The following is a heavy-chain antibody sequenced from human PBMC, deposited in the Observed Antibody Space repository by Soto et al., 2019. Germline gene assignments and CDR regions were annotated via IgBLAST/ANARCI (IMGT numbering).Heavy chain of an antibody. Sequence: GESLKISCRGSGYTFTTYWFAWVRQMPGKGLELMGIIYPGDSDTRYSPSFEGQVTISADTSITTAYVQWRSLKASDTAMYYCARLDGSGSYVDYSYYGLDVWGQGTTVTVSS. V-gene: IGHV5-51*01. CDR3: ARLDGSGSYVDYSYYGLDV. CDR1: GYTFTTYW. CDR2: IYPGDSDT. D-gene: IGHD3-10*01. J-gene: IGHJ6*02.